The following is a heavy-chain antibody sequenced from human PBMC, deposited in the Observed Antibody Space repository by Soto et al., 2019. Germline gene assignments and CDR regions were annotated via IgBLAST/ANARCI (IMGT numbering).Heavy chain of an antibody. V-gene: IGHV4-59*01. CDR1: GGSISSYY. CDR3: AMNHNWNYGGWFDP. J-gene: IGHJ5*02. CDR2: IYYSGST. D-gene: IGHD1-7*01. Sequence: SETLSLTCTVSGGSISSYYWSWIRQPPGKGLEWIGYIYYSGSTNYNPSLKSRVTISVDTSKNQFSLKLSSVTAADTAVYYCAMNHNWNYGGWFDPWGQGTLVTVSS.